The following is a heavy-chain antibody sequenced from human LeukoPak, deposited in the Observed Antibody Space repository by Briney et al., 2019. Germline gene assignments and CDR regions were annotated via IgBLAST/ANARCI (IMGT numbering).Heavy chain of an antibody. V-gene: IGHV4-39*01. CDR2: IYYSGST. D-gene: IGHD6-13*01. CDR3: ARRPAPGAAAGMAPFDP. CDR1: GGSISSSSYY. Sequence: PSETLSLTCTVSGGSISSSSYYWGWIRQPPGKGLEWIGSIYYSGSTYYNPSLKSRVTISVDTSKNQFSLKLSSVTAADTAVYYCARRPAPGAAAGMAPFDPWGQGTLVTVSS. J-gene: IGHJ5*02.